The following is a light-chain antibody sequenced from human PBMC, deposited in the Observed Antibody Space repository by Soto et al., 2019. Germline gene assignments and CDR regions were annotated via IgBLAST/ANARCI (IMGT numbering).Light chain of an antibody. V-gene: IGLV2-23*02. Sequence: QSALTQPASVSGSPEQSITISCTGPGSDVGSFDLVSWYQQHQGKDPKLIIFEVSKRPSGISTRFSGSKSDNRASLTISGVQAEDEADYYCSSYAGSMNWVFGGGTKLTVL. CDR1: GSDVGSFDL. CDR2: EVS. J-gene: IGLJ3*02. CDR3: SSYAGSMNWV.